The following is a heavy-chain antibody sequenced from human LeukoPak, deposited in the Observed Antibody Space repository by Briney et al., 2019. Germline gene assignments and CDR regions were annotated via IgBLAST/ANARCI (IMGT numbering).Heavy chain of an antibody. CDR3: ARGGILTGRSFDY. D-gene: IGHD1-14*01. Sequence: SETLSLTCAAYGGSFSGYYWSWIRQPPGKGLEWIGEINHSGSTNYNPSLKSRVTISVDKSKNQFSLKLSSVTAADTAVYYCARGGILTGRSFDYWGQGTLVTVSS. CDR1: GGSFSGYY. J-gene: IGHJ4*02. CDR2: INHSGST. V-gene: IGHV4-34*01.